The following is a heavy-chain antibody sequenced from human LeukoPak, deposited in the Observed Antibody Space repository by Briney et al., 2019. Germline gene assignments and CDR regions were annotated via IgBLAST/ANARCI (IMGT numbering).Heavy chain of an antibody. Sequence: GGSLRLSCAASGFTFSSYAMSWVRQAPGKGLEWVSAISGSGGSTYYADSVKGRFTISRNNSKNTLYLQMNSLRAEDTAVYYCAKDISYSSSQGFDYWGQGTLVTVSS. D-gene: IGHD6-6*01. CDR1: GFTFSSYA. CDR2: ISGSGGST. V-gene: IGHV3-23*01. J-gene: IGHJ4*02. CDR3: AKDISYSSSQGFDY.